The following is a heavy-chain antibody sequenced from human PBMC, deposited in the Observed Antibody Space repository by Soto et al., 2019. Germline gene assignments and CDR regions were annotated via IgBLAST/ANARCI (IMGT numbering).Heavy chain of an antibody. J-gene: IGHJ4*02. V-gene: IGHV1-24*01. Sequence: ASVKLSCKVSGYTLTELSMHWVRQAPGKGLEWMGGFDPEDGETIYAQKFQGRVTMTEDTSTDTAYMELSSLRSEDTAVYYCATEICSGGSCYFHYFDYWGQGTLVTVSS. CDR1: GYTLTELS. D-gene: IGHD2-15*01. CDR3: ATEICSGGSCYFHYFDY. CDR2: FDPEDGET.